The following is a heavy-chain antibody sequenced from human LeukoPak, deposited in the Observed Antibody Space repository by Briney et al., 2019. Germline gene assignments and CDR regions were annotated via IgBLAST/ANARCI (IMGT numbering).Heavy chain of an antibody. CDR2: VHYSGST. CDR3: ARQPYSYGFDY. V-gene: IGHV4-59*08. Sequence: PSETLSLTCTVSAGSMSSYYWSWIRQPPGKGLGWIGCVHYSGSTNYNPSLKSPITISVDTSKNQFSLKLSSVTAADTAVYYCARQPYSYGFDYWGQGTLVTVSS. J-gene: IGHJ4*02. D-gene: IGHD5-18*01. CDR1: AGSMSSYY.